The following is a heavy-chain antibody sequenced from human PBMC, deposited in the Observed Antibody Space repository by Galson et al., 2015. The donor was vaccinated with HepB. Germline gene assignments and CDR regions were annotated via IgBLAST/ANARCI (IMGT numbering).Heavy chain of an antibody. J-gene: IGHJ6*02. CDR1: GFTFSSYA. D-gene: IGHD3-3*01. CDR3: ARGEGSGYYTQYYYGMDD. Sequence: SLRLSCAASGFTFSSYAMHWVRQAPGKGLEWVAVISYDGSNKYYADSVKGRFTISRDNSKNTLYRQMNSLRAEDTAVYYCARGEGSGYYTQYYYGMDDWGQGTTVTVSS. CDR2: ISYDGSNK. V-gene: IGHV3-30-3*01.